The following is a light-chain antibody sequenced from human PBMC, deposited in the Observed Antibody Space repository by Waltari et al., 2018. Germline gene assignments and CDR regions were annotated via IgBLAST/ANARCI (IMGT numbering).Light chain of an antibody. CDR3: QQHDSAQGT. CDR2: GAS. J-gene: IGKJ1*01. CDR1: QSVRTYY. Sequence: EIVLTQSPGTLSLSPGERATLSCRASQSVRTYYLAWYQQKPGQAPRPLSYGASNRAAGIPDRFRGGGSGADFALTIGRLEPEDFAVYDCQQHDSAQGTFGQGTKVQIK. V-gene: IGKV3-20*01.